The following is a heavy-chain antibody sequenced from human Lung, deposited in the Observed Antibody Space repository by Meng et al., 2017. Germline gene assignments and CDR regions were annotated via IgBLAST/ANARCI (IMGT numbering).Heavy chain of an antibody. J-gene: IGHJ4*02. CDR2: INHSGST. CDR1: GGSFSDYY. Sequence: VQLQQCGGGLLKPSETLPLTCVVSGGSFSDYYWSWIRQPPGKGLEWIGEINHSGSTNYNPSLESRATISVDTSQNNLSLKLSSVTAADSAVYYCARGPTTMAHDFDYWGQGTLVTVAS. D-gene: IGHD4-11*01. CDR3: ARGPTTMAHDFDY. V-gene: IGHV4-34*01.